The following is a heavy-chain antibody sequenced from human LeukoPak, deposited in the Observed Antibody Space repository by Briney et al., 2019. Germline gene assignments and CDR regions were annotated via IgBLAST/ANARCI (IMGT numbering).Heavy chain of an antibody. V-gene: IGHV3-23*01. CDR1: GFTFSSYA. J-gene: IGHJ3*02. CDR2: ISGSGGKS. Sequence: GGSLRLSCAASGFTFSSYAMSWVRQAPGKGLEWVSVISGSGGKSYYADSVKGRLTVSRDNSKNTLYLQMNSPSAEDTAVYYCAKGAADMTTDTMRGAFDIWGQGTMVIVSS. D-gene: IGHD4-17*01. CDR3: AKGAADMTTDTMRGAFDI.